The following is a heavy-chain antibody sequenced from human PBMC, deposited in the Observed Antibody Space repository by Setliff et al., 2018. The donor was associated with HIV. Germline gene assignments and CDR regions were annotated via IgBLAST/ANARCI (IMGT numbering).Heavy chain of an antibody. D-gene: IGHD2-2*01. Sequence: SVKVSCKASGDTFNTYAVSWVRQAPGQGLEWIGGIIPIFDTPHYAQNFQGRVAITTDESTSTAYMELSSLRSEDTAVYYCARGVFRWLGLVVVPAAIGGFDYWGQGTLVTVSS. CDR1: GDTFNTYA. J-gene: IGHJ4*02. CDR3: ARGVFRWLGLVVVPAAIGGFDY. V-gene: IGHV1-69*05. CDR2: IIPIFDTP.